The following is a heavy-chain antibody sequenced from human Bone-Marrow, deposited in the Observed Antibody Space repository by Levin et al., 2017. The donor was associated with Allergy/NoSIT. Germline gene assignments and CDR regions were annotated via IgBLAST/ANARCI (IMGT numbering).Heavy chain of an antibody. Sequence: GGSLRLSCEASGFTFNSYWMTWVRQAPGKGLEWVANIKQDGSEKYYVDSVKGRFTVSRDDSKNIVYLQMNSLKSEDTAVYYCTTDMAYYDSSGPDYWGQGTLVTVTS. CDR1: GFTFNSYW. J-gene: IGHJ4*02. CDR2: IKQDGSEK. V-gene: IGHV3-7*03. D-gene: IGHD3-22*01. CDR3: TTDMAYYDSSGPDY.